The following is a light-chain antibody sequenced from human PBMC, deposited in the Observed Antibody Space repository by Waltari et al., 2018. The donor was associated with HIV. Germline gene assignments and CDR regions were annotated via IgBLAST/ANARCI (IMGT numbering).Light chain of an antibody. CDR1: QSLLHSNGYNY. Sequence: DIVMTQSPLSLPVTPGEPASISCKSSQSLLHSNGYNYLDWYLQKPGQSPQLLIYLGSNRASGVPDRFSGSGSGTDFTLKIRRVEAEDVGIYYCMQSLQLPQTFGQGTRLEIK. J-gene: IGKJ2*01. CDR3: MQSLQLPQT. CDR2: LGS. V-gene: IGKV2-28*01.